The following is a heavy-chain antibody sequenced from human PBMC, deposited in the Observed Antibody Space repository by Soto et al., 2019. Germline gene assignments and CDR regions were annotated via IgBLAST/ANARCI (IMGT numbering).Heavy chain of an antibody. D-gene: IGHD2-2*02. Sequence: QVQLVQSGAEVKKPGASVKVSCKASGYTFSGYYIHWLRQAPGQGLEWMGWINPNSGGTNYAQKFQGRVTVTRDTPTSTAYMELSRLTSDDTAVYYCARSLTEGYCTITGCYTRPLYGMDVWGQGTTVTVSS. CDR1: GYTFSGYY. V-gene: IGHV1-2*02. CDR3: ARSLTEGYCTITGCYTRPLYGMDV. J-gene: IGHJ6*02. CDR2: INPNSGGT.